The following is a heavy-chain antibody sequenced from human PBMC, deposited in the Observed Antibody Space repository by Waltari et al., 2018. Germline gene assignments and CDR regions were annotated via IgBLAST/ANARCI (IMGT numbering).Heavy chain of an antibody. CDR3: ARGRDGYNFN. CDR2: VNPNIGGT. Sequence: QVQLVQSGAEVKKPGASVKVSCKASGYTFTGHDMHWVRQAHGQGPEWMGWVNPNIGGTNYAQKWQGRVNMTRDTSISTAYMELSRLKSYDTAVYYFARGRDGYNFNWGQGTLVTVSS. J-gene: IGHJ4*02. V-gene: IGHV1-2*02. D-gene: IGHD5-12*01. CDR1: GYTFTGHD.